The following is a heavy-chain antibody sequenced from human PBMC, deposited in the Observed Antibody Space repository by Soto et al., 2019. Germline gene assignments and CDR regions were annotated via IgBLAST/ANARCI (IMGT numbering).Heavy chain of an antibody. D-gene: IGHD4-17*01. Sequence: SETLSLTCAVSGGSISSGGYSWSWIRQPPGKGLEWIGYIYHSGSTYYNPSLKSRVTISVDRSKNQFSLKLSSVTAADTAVYYCARSQTPVTSYDTGARGTLVTVSS. CDR3: ARSQTPVTSYDT. J-gene: IGHJ4*02. V-gene: IGHV4-30-2*01. CDR2: IYHSGST. CDR1: GGSISSGGYS.